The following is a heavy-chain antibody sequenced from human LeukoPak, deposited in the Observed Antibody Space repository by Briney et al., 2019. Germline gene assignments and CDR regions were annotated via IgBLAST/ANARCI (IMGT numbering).Heavy chain of an antibody. CDR1: GFTFSSYG. D-gene: IGHD3-22*01. CDR2: IWYDGGNK. J-gene: IGHJ4*02. CDR3: AKAIYYDSSGYSDY. V-gene: IGHV3-33*06. Sequence: GGSLRLXCAASGFTFSSYGMHWVRRAPGKGLEWVAVIWYDGGNKYYADSVKGRFTISRDNSKNTLYLQMNSLRAEDTAAYYCAKAIYYDSSGYSDYWGQGTLVTVSS.